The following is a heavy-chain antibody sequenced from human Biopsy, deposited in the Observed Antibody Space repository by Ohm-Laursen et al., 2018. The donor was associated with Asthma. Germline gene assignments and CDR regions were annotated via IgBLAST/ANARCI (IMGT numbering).Heavy chain of an antibody. CDR2: ITDTSRYI. CDR1: GFTFSHYN. J-gene: IGHJ4*02. V-gene: IGHV3-21*01. D-gene: IGHD1-14*01. Sequence: SLRLSCTASGFTFSHYNMNWVCQAPGKGLEWVSSITDTSRYIKYADSVGGRFTISRDNAKNSLYLQMNSLRAEDTAVYYCARDGPELPTELDYWGPGTLVTVSS. CDR3: ARDGPELPTELDY.